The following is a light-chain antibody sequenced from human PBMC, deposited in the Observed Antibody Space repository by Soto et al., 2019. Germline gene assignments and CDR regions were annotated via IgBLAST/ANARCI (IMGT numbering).Light chain of an antibody. Sequence: QSALTQPRSVSGSPGQSVAISCSGTSSDVGGYNYVSWYQQQPGKAPKLMIYDVSKRPSGVPDRFSGSKSGNTASLTISGLQAEDEADYYCCSYAGSYPYVFGTGTKLTVL. CDR1: SSDVGGYNY. V-gene: IGLV2-11*01. CDR3: CSYAGSYPYV. J-gene: IGLJ1*01. CDR2: DVS.